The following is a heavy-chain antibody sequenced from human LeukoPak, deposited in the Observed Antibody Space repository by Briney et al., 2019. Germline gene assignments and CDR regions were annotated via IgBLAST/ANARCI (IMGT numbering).Heavy chain of an antibody. V-gene: IGHV3-7*01. J-gene: IGHJ4*02. CDR3: ARSGGALDPYVWGSYRQGHYFEC. D-gene: IGHD3-16*02. CDR2: IKQDGSEK. Sequence: GGSLRLSCAAPGFTSSNFWMSWVRQAPGKGLEWVANIKQDGSEKYYVDSVKGRFTISRDNAKNSLYLQMNSLRAEDTAVYYCARSGGALDPYVWGSYRQGHYFECWGQGTLVTVSS. CDR1: GFTSSNFW.